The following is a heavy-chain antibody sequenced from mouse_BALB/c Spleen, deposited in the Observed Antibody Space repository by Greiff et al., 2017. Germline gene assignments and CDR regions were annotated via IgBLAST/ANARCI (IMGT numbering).Heavy chain of an antibody. V-gene: IGHV14-3*02. D-gene: IGHD2-3*01. Sequence: VQLKESGAELVKPGASVKLSCTASGFNIKDTYMHWVKQRPEQGLEWIGRIDPANGNTKYDPKFQGKATITADTSSNTAYLQLSSLTSEDTAVYYCARDDGYYCWFAYWGQGTLVTVSA. CDR1: GFNIKDTY. J-gene: IGHJ3*01. CDR2: IDPANGNT. CDR3: ARDDGYYCWFAY.